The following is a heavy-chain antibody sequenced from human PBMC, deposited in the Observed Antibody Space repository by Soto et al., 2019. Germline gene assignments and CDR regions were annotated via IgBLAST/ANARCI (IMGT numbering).Heavy chain of an antibody. CDR2: IYYSGST. CDR1: GDSMSPYY. V-gene: IGHV4-59*06. Sequence: PSETLSLTCTVSGDSMSPYYWSWIRRPPGKGLEWIGFIYYSGSTYYNPSLKSRVTISVDTSKNQFSLKLSSVTAADTAVYYCASHRTTAIDYWGQGTLVTVSS. CDR3: ASHRTTAIDY. D-gene: IGHD1-7*01. J-gene: IGHJ4*02.